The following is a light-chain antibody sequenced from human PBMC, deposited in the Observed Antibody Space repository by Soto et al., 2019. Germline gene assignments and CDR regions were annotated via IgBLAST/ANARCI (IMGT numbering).Light chain of an antibody. CDR2: GAS. J-gene: IGKJ2*01. CDR1: QYVGSS. CDR3: HQYHNWPYT. Sequence: EIVMTQSPGILSVSSGEGATLSCRASQYVGSSLGWYQQKPGQAPRLLIYGASTRATASPARFSASGSGTDFTLSISSLPSEDFAIYYCHQYHNWPYTFGQGTKLEI. V-gene: IGKV3-15*01.